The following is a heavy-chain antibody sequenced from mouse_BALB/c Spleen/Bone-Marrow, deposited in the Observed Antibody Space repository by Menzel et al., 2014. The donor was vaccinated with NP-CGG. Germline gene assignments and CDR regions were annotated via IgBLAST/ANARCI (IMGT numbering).Heavy chain of an antibody. J-gene: IGHJ3*01. V-gene: IGHV7-3*02. CDR2: IRNKANGYTT. CDR3: ARDTGNYVRFAY. Sequence: EVMLVESGGGLVQPGGSLRLSCATSGFAFTDYYMSWVRQPPGTALEWLSFIRNKANGYTTEYSASVKGRFTISRDNSQSILYLQMNTLRAEDSATYYCARDTGNYVRFAYWGQGTLVTVSA. CDR1: GFAFTDYY. D-gene: IGHD2-1*01.